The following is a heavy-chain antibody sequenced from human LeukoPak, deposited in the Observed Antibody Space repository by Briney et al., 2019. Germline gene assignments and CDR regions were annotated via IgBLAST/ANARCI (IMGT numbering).Heavy chain of an antibody. CDR1: GGTFSSYA. D-gene: IGHD5-18*01. CDR2: IIPIFGTA. V-gene: IGHV1-69*13. CDR3: AGTGYSYGYPVIYFDY. J-gene: IGHJ4*02. Sequence: ASVNVSFKASGGTFSSYAISWVRQAPGQGLEWMGGIIPIFGTANYAQKFQGRVTITADESTSTAYMELSSLRSEDTAVYYCAGTGYSYGYPVIYFDYWGQGTLVTVSS.